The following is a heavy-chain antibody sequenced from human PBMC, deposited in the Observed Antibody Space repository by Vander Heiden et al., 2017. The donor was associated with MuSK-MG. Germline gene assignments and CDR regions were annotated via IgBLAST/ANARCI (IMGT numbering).Heavy chain of an antibody. D-gene: IGHD5-12*01. CDR2: IFYSGST. CDR3: ARAYSGYDFSVDY. V-gene: IGHV4-59*01. CDR1: GGSISSYY. J-gene: IGHJ4*02. Sequence: QVQLKESGPGLVKPSETLSLTCPVSGGSISSYYGGWIRQPPWKGLEWIGYIFYSGSTNYNPALKSRVTISGDTSKNQFSLKLSSVTAADTAVYYFARAYSGYDFSVDYWGQGTLVTVSS.